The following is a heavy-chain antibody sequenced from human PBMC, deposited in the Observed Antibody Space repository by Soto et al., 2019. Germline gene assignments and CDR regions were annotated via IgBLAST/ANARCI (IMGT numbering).Heavy chain of an antibody. Sequence: ASVKLSCKAAGYTFTSYYMHWVRQAPGQGLEWMGIINPSGGSTSYAQKFQGRVTMTRDTSTSTVFMELSSLRSEDTAVYYCARDRRMVRGVMGYWGQGTLVTVSS. V-gene: IGHV1-46*01. CDR3: ARDRRMVRGVMGY. D-gene: IGHD3-10*01. CDR2: INPSGGST. CDR1: GYTFTSYY. J-gene: IGHJ1*01.